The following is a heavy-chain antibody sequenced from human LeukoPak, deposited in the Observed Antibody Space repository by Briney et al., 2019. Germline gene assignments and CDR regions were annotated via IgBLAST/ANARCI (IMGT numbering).Heavy chain of an antibody. D-gene: IGHD5-24*01. J-gene: IGHJ6*02. CDR1: GGSISSYY. CDR3: ARDRVESGGYNAPYYYYYDGMDV. CDR2: IYYSGST. V-gene: IGHV4-59*01. Sequence: PSETLSLTCTVSGGSISSYYWSWIRQPPVKGLEWIGYIYYSGSTNYNPSLKSRVTISVDTSKNQFSLKLSSVTAADTAVYYCARDRVESGGYNAPYYYYYDGMDVWGQGTTVTVSS.